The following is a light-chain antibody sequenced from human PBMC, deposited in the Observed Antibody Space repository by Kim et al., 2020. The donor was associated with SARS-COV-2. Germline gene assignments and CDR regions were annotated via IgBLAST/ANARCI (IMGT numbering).Light chain of an antibody. CDR1: QSVSSS. V-gene: IGKV3-11*01. Sequence: EIVLTQSPATLSLSPGERATLSCRASQSVSSSLAWYQQKPGQAPRLLIYDASNRATGIPARFSGSGSGTDFTLTISSLEPEDFAVYYCKQRRTWALTFGGGTKVDIK. CDR3: KQRRTWALT. J-gene: IGKJ4*01. CDR2: DAS.